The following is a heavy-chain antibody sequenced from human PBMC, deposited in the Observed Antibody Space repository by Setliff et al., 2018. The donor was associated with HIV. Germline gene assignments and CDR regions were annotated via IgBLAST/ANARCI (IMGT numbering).Heavy chain of an antibody. D-gene: IGHD1-26*01. J-gene: IGHJ3*02. CDR3: ARAPELYSGSYDAFDI. CDR1: GYTFTSDY. V-gene: IGHV1-3*03. Sequence: ASVKVSCKASGYTFTSDYIRWVRQAPGQRLEWMGWINAGNGNSKYSEEFQGRVTITRDTSATTAYMELSSLRSEDTAVYYCARAPELYSGSYDAFDIWGQGTMVTVSS. CDR2: INAGNGNS.